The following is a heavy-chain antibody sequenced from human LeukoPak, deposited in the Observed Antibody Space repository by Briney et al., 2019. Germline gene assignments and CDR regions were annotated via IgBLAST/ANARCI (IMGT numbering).Heavy chain of an antibody. V-gene: IGHV3-48*03. D-gene: IGHD4/OR15-4a*01. CDR3: ARGLTMAQF. J-gene: IGHJ4*02. CDR1: GFTFSTYD. Sequence: GGSLTLTCAASGFTFSTYDMNWVRQAPGKGLEWVSHISTTGTTVYYADAVKGRFTISRDNAKNSLYLQMNSLRAEDTAVYYCARGLTMAQFGGQGTLVTVSS. CDR2: ISTTGTTV.